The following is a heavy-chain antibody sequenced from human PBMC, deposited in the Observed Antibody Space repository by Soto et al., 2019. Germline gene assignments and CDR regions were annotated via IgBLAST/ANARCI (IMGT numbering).Heavy chain of an antibody. J-gene: IGHJ4*02. CDR3: ATNGSSGYYRNY. Sequence: PGGSLRLSCAASGFPFSSYSMNWVRQAPGKGLEWVSYISSSSSSIYYADSVKGRFTISRDNAKNSLYLQMNSLRDEDTAVYYCATNGSSGYYRNYWGQGALVTVSS. D-gene: IGHD3-22*01. CDR2: ISSSSSSI. V-gene: IGHV3-48*02. CDR1: GFPFSSYS.